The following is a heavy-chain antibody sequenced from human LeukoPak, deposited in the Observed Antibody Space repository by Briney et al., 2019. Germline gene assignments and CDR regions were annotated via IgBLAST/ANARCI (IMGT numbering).Heavy chain of an antibody. CDR2: INPNSGGT. V-gene: IGHV1-2*02. J-gene: IGHJ4*02. CDR3: ARARIAASGIDY. D-gene: IGHD6-6*01. Sequence: ASVKVSCKASGYTFTGYYMHWVRQAPGQGLEWMGWINPNSGGTNYAQTFQGRVTMTRDTSISTAYMELSRLRSDDTAVYYCARARIAASGIDYWGQGTLVTVSS. CDR1: GYTFTGYY.